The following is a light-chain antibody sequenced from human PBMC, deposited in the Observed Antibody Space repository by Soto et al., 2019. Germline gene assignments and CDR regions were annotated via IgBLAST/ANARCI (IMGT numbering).Light chain of an antibody. CDR1: QNIRNY. V-gene: IGKV1-39*01. CDR2: AVSIAS. J-gene: IGKJ3*01. Sequence: DIQMTQSPSSLSASVGDRVTITCRASQNIRNYLNWYRHKPGKAPELLIYAVSIASSLQSGVPSRFSGSGSGTDFTLTISSLQPEDFATYYCQQHFSTPVTFGPGTKVDIK. CDR3: QQHFSTPVT.